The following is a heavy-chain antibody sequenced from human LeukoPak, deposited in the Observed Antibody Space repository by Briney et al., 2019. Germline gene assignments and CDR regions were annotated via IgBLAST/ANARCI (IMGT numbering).Heavy chain of an antibody. V-gene: IGHV4-34*01. Sequence: PSETLSLTCAVYGGTVSGYYWSWIRQPPGKGLEWIGEINHSGSTNYNPSLKSRFTISVDTSKNQVSLKLSSVTAGDTAVYYCARARGIMDVWGQGTTVTVSS. CDR1: GGTVSGYY. CDR2: INHSGST. CDR3: ARARGIMDV. J-gene: IGHJ6*02.